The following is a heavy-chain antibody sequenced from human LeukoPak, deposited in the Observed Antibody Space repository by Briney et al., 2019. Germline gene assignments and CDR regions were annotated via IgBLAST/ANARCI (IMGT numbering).Heavy chain of an antibody. D-gene: IGHD3-10*01. V-gene: IGHV4-30-2*01. CDR3: ARDRDGSYGSGSYQYYGMDV. CDR2: IYHSGST. J-gene: IGHJ6*02. Sequence: PSGTLSLTCAVSGGSLSSGGYSWSWIRQPPGKGLEWIGYIYHSGSTYYNPSLKSRVTISVDRSKNQFSLKLSSVTAADTAVYYCARDRDGSYGSGSYQYYGMDVWGQGTTVTVSS. CDR1: GGSLSSGGYS.